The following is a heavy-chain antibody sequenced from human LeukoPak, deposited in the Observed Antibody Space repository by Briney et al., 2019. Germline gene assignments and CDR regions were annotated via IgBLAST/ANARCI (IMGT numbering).Heavy chain of an antibody. Sequence: PSETLSLNCCVSGGSICGTSYYWRSIRQPLGKGLWWIGSDYYSGTTYYNPSLNSRVNISVDTSKNQFALKLSSVTAADTAVYYCASQGGCSGGSCFSSIDSWGQGTLVTVSS. CDR1: GGSICGTSYY. V-gene: IGHV4-39*01. CDR2: DYYSGTT. J-gene: IGHJ4*02. D-gene: IGHD2-15*01. CDR3: ASQGGCSGGSCFSSIDS.